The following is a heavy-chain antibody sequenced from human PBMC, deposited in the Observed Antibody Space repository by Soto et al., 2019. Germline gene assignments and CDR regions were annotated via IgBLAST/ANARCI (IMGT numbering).Heavy chain of an antibody. D-gene: IGHD3-16*02. CDR1: GGSFSGYY. Sequence: QVQLQQWGAGLLKPSETLSLTCAVYGGSFSGYYWSWIRQPPGKGLEWIGEINHSGSTNYNPSLKSRVTISVDTSKNQFSLKLTSVTAADTAVYYCARATKYEYIWGSYRSHPLDPWGQGSLVTVSS. CDR2: INHSGST. V-gene: IGHV4-34*01. CDR3: ARATKYEYIWGSYRSHPLDP. J-gene: IGHJ5*02.